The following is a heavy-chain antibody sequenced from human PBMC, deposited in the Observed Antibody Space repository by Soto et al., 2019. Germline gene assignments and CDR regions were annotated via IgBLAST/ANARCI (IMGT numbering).Heavy chain of an antibody. D-gene: IGHD3-9*01. J-gene: IGHJ6*02. V-gene: IGHV3-15*07. CDR1: GFTFSNAW. CDR3: TTDLNYDILTGYYLWYGMDV. CDR2: IKSKTDGGTT. Sequence: PGGSLRLSCAASGFTFSNAWMNWVRQAPGKGLEWVGRIKSKTDGGTTDYAAPVKGRFTISRDDSKNTLYLQMNSLKTEDTAVYYCTTDLNYDILTGYYLWYGMDVWGQGTTVTVSS.